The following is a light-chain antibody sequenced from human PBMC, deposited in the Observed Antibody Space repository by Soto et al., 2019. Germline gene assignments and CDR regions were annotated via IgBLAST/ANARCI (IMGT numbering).Light chain of an antibody. J-gene: IGLJ2*01. CDR2: DVS. CDR3: TSYAGSSTLVV. V-gene: IGLV2-14*03. CDR1: SSDVGGYNY. Sequence: QSVLTQPASVSGSPGQSITISCTGTSSDVGGYNYVSWYQQHPGKAPKLMIYDVSYRPSGVSNRFSGSKSGNTAYLTISGLQAEDEGDYYCTSYAGSSTLVVFGGGTKLTVL.